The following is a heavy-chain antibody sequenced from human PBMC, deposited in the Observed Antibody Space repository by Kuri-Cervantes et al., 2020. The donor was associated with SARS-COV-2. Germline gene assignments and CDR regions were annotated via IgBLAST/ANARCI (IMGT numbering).Heavy chain of an antibody. CDR3: ARDRKGWGITMIVVGVD. Sequence: ASVKVSCKASGYTFTSYDINWVRQATGQGLEWMGWMNPNSGNTGYAQKFQGRVTMTRNTSISTAYMELSSLRSEDTAVYYCARDRKGWGITMIVVGVDWGQGTLVTVSS. J-gene: IGHJ4*02. CDR2: MNPNSGNT. D-gene: IGHD3-22*01. V-gene: IGHV1-8*01. CDR1: GYTFTSYD.